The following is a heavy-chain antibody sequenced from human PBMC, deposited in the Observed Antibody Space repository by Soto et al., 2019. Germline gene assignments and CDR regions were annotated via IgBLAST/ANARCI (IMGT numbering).Heavy chain of an antibody. V-gene: IGHV1-8*02. CDR2: MNPKSGNT. D-gene: IGHD4-17*01. Sequence: ASVKVSCKASGYTFTNYDINWVRQATGQGLEWMGWMNPKSGNTGYAQQFQGRVIMTRGTSISTAYMELSRLRSDDTAVYYCARALPVDYGDYSGNYYYGMDVWGQGTTVTVSS. CDR1: GYTFTNYD. CDR3: ARALPVDYGDYSGNYYYGMDV. J-gene: IGHJ6*02.